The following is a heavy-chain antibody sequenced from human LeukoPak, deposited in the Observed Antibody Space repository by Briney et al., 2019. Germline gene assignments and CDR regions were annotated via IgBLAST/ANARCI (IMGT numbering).Heavy chain of an antibody. V-gene: IGHV3-7*01. CDR1: GFTISSYW. Sequence: GGSLRLSCAASGFTISSYWMSWVRQAPGKGLEWVANIKQDGSEKYYVDSVKGRFTISRDNAKNSLYLQMNSLRAEDTAVYYCARGFDFGVGNDYWGQGTLVTVSS. J-gene: IGHJ4*02. CDR2: IKQDGSEK. CDR3: ARGFDFGVGNDY. D-gene: IGHD3-3*01.